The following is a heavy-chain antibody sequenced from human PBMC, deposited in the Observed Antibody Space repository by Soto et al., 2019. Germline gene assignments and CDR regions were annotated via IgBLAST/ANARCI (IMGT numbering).Heavy chain of an antibody. D-gene: IGHD3-10*01. V-gene: IGHV3-53*01. Sequence: EVQLVESGGGLIQPGGSLRLSCAVSGFTVSNNYMSWVRQAPGKGLEGVSVIYSGGYTAYGDSVKGRFTISRDNSKNTLYLQISPLGPARPALFSWANRPGGGGYWGQGTLVTVSS. CDR1: GFTVSNNY. CDR2: IYSGGYT. CDR3: ANRPGGGGY. J-gene: IGHJ4*02.